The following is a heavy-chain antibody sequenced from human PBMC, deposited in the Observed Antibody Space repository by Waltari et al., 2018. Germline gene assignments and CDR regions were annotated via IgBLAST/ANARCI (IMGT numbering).Heavy chain of an antibody. CDR2: IDPEDGET. V-gene: IGHV1-69-2*01. D-gene: IGHD2-2*01. Sequence: EIRLLQSGAEVKKPGAPVKISCKASGNSRRDNYIHWVQQVPGKGLEWIGRIDPEDGETIYAEKFEDRVTLTADLATETAYLELSRLSSDDTATYYCARRSGHCDGTTCSAGWFDPWGQGTLVKVSS. CDR3: ARRSGHCDGTTCSAGWFDP. CDR1: GNSRRDNY. J-gene: IGHJ5*02.